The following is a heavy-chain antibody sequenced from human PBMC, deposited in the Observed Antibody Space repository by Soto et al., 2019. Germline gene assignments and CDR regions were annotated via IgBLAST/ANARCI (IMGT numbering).Heavy chain of an antibody. J-gene: IGHJ4*02. CDR2: ISAYNGKT. V-gene: IGHV1-18*01. CDR1: GYSFTIYG. D-gene: IGHD2-2*01. CDR3: ARETIYCSSSNCFSDY. Sequence: ASVKVSCKASGYSFTIYGISWVRQAPGQGLEWMGWISAYNGKTNYAQKVQDRVTMTTDTSTSTAYMELRSLRSDDTAVYYCARETIYCSSSNCFSDYWGQGTLVTVXS.